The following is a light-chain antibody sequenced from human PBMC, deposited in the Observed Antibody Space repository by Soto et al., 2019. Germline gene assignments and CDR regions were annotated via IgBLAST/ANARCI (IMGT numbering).Light chain of an antibody. CDR1: SRDVGGSNY. Sequence: QSALIQPASVYGSPGQSITISCTGTSRDVGGSNYVSWYQHHPHRAPKLLIYEVSYRPSGVSSRFSGSKSGNTASLTISGLQAEDDADYYCSSYTSSNTLEVFGVGTKVTVL. J-gene: IGLJ1*01. CDR2: EVS. CDR3: SSYTSSNTLEV. V-gene: IGLV2-14*01.